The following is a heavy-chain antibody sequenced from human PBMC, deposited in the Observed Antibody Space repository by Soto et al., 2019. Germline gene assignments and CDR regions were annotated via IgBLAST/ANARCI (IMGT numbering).Heavy chain of an antibody. CDR2: ISSSSSTI. J-gene: IGHJ4*02. Sequence: GGSLRLSCAASGFTFSSYSMNWVRQAPGKGLEWVSYISSSSSTIYYADSVKGRFTISRDNAKNSLYLQMNSLRAEDTAVYYCARAEKYYFDYWGQGTLVTVSS. V-gene: IGHV3-48*01. CDR1: GFTFSSYS. CDR3: ARAEKYYFDY.